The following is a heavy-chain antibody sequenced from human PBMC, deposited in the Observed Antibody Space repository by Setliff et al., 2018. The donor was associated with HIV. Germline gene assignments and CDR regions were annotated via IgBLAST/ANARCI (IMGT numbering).Heavy chain of an antibody. CDR1: GGFISTGGYY. Sequence: SETLSLTCTVSGGFISTGGYYWSWIRQPAGKGLEWIGRIYTSGSTNYNPSLKSRVTISVDTSKNQFSLKLRSVTAADTAVYYCARETYYYDNPQYYYYYMDVWGKGTTVTVSS. CDR3: ARETYYYDNPQYYYYYMDV. J-gene: IGHJ6*03. V-gene: IGHV4-61*02. D-gene: IGHD3-22*01. CDR2: IYTSGST.